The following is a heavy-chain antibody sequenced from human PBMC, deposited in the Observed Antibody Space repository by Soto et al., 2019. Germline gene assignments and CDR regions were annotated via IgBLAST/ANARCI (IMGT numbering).Heavy chain of an antibody. J-gene: IGHJ4*02. V-gene: IGHV1-69*12. Sequence: QVQLVQSGAKMKKPGSSVKVSSKASGGTFNSYAISWVRQAPGQGLEWMGGIIPIFGTADYAQKFQGRVTITAVESTSTAYMELSSLRSEDTAVYYCASHYDSGGYYYRGLDYWGQGTLVTVSS. CDR2: IIPIFGTA. D-gene: IGHD3-22*01. CDR1: GGTFNSYA. CDR3: ASHYDSGGYYYRGLDY.